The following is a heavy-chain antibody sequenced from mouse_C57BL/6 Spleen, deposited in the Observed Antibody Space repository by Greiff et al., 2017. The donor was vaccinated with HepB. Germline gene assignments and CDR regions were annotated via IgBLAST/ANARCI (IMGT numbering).Heavy chain of an antibody. CDR2: IDPSDSYT. CDR3: ARWNPLYYGSSYARMDY. J-gene: IGHJ4*01. D-gene: IGHD1-1*01. Sequence: QVQLQQPGAELVMPGASVKLSCKASGYTFTSYWMHWVKQRPGQGLEWIGEIDPSDSYTNYNQKFKGKSTLTVDKSSSTAYMQLSSLTSEDSAVYYCARWNPLYYGSSYARMDYWGQGTSVTVSS. V-gene: IGHV1-69*01. CDR1: GYTFTSYW.